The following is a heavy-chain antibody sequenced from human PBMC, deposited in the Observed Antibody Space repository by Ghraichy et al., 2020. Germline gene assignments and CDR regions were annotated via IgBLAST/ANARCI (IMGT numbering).Heavy chain of an antibody. CDR3: AKDRQYGYGGMDV. J-gene: IGHJ6*02. CDR1: GFTFSSYA. D-gene: IGHD5-18*01. CDR2: ISGSGGST. Sequence: GESLRLSCAASGFTFSSYAMSWVRQAPGKGLEWVSAISGSGGSTYYADSVKGRFTISRDNSKNTLYLQMNSLRAEDTAVYYCAKDRQYGYGGMDVWGQGTTVSVSS. V-gene: IGHV3-23*01.